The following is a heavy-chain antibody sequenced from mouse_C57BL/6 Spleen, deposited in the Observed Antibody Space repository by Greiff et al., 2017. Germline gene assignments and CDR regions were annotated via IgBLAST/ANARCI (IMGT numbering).Heavy chain of an antibody. J-gene: IGHJ2*01. D-gene: IGHD2-1*01. CDR1: GYTFTSYW. V-gene: IGHV1-69*01. Sequence: VQLQQPGAELVLPGASVKLSCKASGYTFTSYWLHWVTQRPGQGLEWIGEIDPSDSYTHYTQKFKGKSTLTVDKSSSAAYMQLSSLTSEDSAVYYCASGYGNYPYYFDDWDQGTTLTGSS. CDR3: ASGYGNYPYYFDD. CDR2: IDPSDSYT.